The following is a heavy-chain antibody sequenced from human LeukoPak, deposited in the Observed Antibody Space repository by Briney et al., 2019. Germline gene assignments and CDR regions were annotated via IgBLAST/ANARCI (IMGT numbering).Heavy chain of an antibody. Sequence: SVKVSCKASGGTFSSYAISWVRQAPGQGLEWMGGIIPIFGTANYAQKFQGRVTITADESTSTAYMELSSLRSEDTAVYYCARGGSQWLVSYYYYGMDVWGQGTTVTVSS. CDR2: IIPIFGTA. CDR1: GGTFSSYA. D-gene: IGHD6-19*01. V-gene: IGHV1-69*13. CDR3: ARGGSQWLVSYYYYGMDV. J-gene: IGHJ6*02.